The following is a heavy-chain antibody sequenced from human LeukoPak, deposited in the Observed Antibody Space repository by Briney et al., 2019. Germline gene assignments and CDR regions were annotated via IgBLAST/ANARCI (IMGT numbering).Heavy chain of an antibody. CDR1: GFTFSGYV. CDR2: ITFSSSHL. J-gene: IGHJ4*02. Sequence: GGSLRLSCAASGFTFSGYVMSWVRQAPGKGLECVSSITFSSSHLYYADSVKGRFTISRDNTEDSLYLQMNSLRAEDTAVYYCATPEAVRLDYWGQGTLVTVSS. D-gene: IGHD1-14*01. V-gene: IGHV3-21*01. CDR3: ATPEAVRLDY.